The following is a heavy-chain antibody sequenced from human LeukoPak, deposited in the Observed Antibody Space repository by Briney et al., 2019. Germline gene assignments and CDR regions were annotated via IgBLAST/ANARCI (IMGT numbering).Heavy chain of an antibody. V-gene: IGHV4-34*01. J-gene: IGHJ4*02. CDR2: INHSGST. CDR1: GGSFSGYY. Sequence: SETLSLTCAVYGGSFSGYYWSWIRQPPGKGLEWIGEINHSGSTNYNPSLKSRVTISVDTSKNQFSLKLSSVTAADTAVYYCARLMRRRQYYGSGSYGRGFDYWGQGTLVTVSS. CDR3: ARLMRRRQYYGSGSYGRGFDY. D-gene: IGHD3-10*01.